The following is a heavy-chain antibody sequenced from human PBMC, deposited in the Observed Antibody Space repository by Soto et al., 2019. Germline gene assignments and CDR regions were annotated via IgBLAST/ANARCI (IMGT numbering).Heavy chain of an antibody. J-gene: IGHJ3*02. V-gene: IGHV3-23*01. CDR2: ISGSGGST. CDR3: AKIPHSSSWYLDAFDI. D-gene: IGHD6-13*01. CDR1: GFTFSSYA. Sequence: EVQLLESGGGLVQPGGSLRLSCAASGFTFSSYAMSWVRQAPGKGLDWVSAISGSGGSTYYADSVKGRFTISRDNSKNTLYLQMNSRRAEDTAVYYCAKIPHSSSWYLDAFDIWGQGTMGTVSS.